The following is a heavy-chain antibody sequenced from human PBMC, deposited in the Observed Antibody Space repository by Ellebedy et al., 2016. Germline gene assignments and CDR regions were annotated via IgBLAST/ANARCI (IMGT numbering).Heavy chain of an antibody. J-gene: IGHJ4*02. CDR2: ISGSGGST. D-gene: IGHD3-22*01. V-gene: IGHV3-23*01. Sequence: GESLKISXAASGFTFSSYAMCWVRQAPGKGLEWVSAISGSGGSTYYADSVKGRFTISRDNSKNTLYLQMNSLRAEDTAVYYCAKDPPVVIQLFDYWGQGTLVTVSS. CDR3: AKDPPVVIQLFDY. CDR1: GFTFSSYA.